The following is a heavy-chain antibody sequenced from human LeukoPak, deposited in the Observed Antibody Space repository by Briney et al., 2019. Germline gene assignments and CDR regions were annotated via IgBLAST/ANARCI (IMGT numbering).Heavy chain of an antibody. CDR1: GGTFSTYP. Sequence: SVKVSCKASGGTFSTYPISWVRQAPGQGLEWMGGIISIVGIANYTQKFRGRVTITADKSTNTAYMELSSLRSEDTAVYYCARDGEMAAIYFDYWGQGTLVTVSS. CDR2: IISIVGIA. J-gene: IGHJ4*02. D-gene: IGHD5-24*01. V-gene: IGHV1-69*17. CDR3: ARDGEMAAIYFDY.